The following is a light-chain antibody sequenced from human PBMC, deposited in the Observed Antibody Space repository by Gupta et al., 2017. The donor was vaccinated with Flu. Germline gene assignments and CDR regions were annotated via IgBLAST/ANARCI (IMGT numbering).Light chain of an antibody. Sequence: TSSDVGGYNYVSWYQQRPGKAPQLKIYEVRYRPSGVSSRFSGSKSGNTASLTISGLQAEDEADYYCSSYTSTSSWVFGGGTELTVL. CDR3: SSYTSTSSWV. J-gene: IGLJ3*02. CDR1: SSDVGGYNY. CDR2: EVR. V-gene: IGLV2-14*01.